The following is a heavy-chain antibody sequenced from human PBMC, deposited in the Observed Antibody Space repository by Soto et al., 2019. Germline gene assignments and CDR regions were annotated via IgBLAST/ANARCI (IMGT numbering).Heavy chain of an antibody. CDR3: ARPGGSGWFYSDS. D-gene: IGHD6-13*01. CDR2: THHSGTT. CDR1: GGSISSSNW. Sequence: SETLSLTCAVSGGSISSSNWWSWVRQPPGMRLEWIGETHHSGTTNYNPSLKSRVTISVDKSKNQFSLKLSSVTAADTAVYYCARPGGSGWFYSDSWGQGSQVTVSS. J-gene: IGHJ4*02. V-gene: IGHV4-4*02.